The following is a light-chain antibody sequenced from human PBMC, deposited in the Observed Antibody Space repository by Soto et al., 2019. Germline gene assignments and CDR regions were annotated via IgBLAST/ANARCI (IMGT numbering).Light chain of an antibody. CDR2: DVN. J-gene: IGLJ2*01. Sequence: QSVLTQPASVSGSPGQSITISCTGTSSDVGGYNYVSWYQHHPGKAPKFMIYDVNNRPSGVSNRFSGSKSGNTASLRISGLQADDEADYYCSSYSSSIDLSIFGGGTKLTVL. V-gene: IGLV2-14*01. CDR3: SSYSSSIDLSI. CDR1: SSDVGGYNY.